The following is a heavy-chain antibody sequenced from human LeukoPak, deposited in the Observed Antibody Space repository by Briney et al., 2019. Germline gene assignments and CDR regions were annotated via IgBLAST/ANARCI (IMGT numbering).Heavy chain of an antibody. CDR3: ATALDDSSGYYSFYFDY. Sequence: QPGGSLRLSCAASGFTFSSYWMHWVRQAPGKGLVWVSRINSDGSSTSYADSVKGRFTISRDNAKNTLYLQTNSLRAEDTAVYYCATALDDSSGYYSFYFDYWGQGTLVTVSS. V-gene: IGHV3-74*01. CDR2: INSDGSST. D-gene: IGHD3-22*01. J-gene: IGHJ4*02. CDR1: GFTFSSYW.